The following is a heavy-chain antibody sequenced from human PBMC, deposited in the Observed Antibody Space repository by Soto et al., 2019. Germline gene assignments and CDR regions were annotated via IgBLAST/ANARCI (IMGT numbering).Heavy chain of an antibody. J-gene: IGHJ5*02. CDR1: FDSISVGASF. V-gene: IGHV4-31*03. CDR2: VYYSGSS. Sequence: SETLSLTCTVSFDSISVGASFWIWIRQPPGKGLEWIANVYYSGSSYYNPSLKSRLTISVDTTKNQFSLQLKSMTAADTAVYYCAKLSCTSSACYFPGWFDPWGQGTLVTVSS. D-gene: IGHD2-8*01. CDR3: AKLSCTSSACYFPGWFDP.